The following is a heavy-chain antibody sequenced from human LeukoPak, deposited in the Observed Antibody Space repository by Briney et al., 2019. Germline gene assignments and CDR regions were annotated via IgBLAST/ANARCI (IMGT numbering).Heavy chain of an antibody. Sequence: GGSLRLSCAASGFTFSNYAVNWVRQAPGKGLEWVSAISSSGGSTYYADSVKGRFTISRDNSKNTLYLQMNSLRVEDTAVYYCARGPHIYCSGGSCYPGSGGTLDYWGQGTLVTVSS. CDR2: ISSSGGST. D-gene: IGHD2-15*01. J-gene: IGHJ4*02. CDR3: ARGPHIYCSGGSCYPGSGGTLDY. V-gene: IGHV3-23*01. CDR1: GFTFSNYA.